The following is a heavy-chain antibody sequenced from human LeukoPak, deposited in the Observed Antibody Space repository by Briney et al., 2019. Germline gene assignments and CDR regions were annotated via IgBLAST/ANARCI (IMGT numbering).Heavy chain of an antibody. D-gene: IGHD2-2*01. CDR2: ITGSGGGS. CDR1: GFTFSSYG. V-gene: IGHV3-23*01. CDR3: AKSSISWYPDFDF. Sequence: AGGSLRLSCAASGFTFSSYGMHWVRQAPGKGLEWVSAITGSGGGSYYADSVKGRFTISRDNSRNTVNLQMSSLRAEDTAVYYCAKSSISWYPDFDFWGQGAQVTVSS. J-gene: IGHJ4*02.